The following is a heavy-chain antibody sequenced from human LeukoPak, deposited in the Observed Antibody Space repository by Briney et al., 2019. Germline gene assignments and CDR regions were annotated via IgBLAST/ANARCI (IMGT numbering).Heavy chain of an antibody. D-gene: IGHD2/OR15-2a*01. CDR1: GFTFSSYT. J-gene: IGHJ4*02. V-gene: IGHV3-21*01. CDR3: ARDYQYGYSTNWYHLAQIDY. Sequence: GGSLRLSRAASGFTFSSYTMNWVRQAPGKGLEWVSSISSSRSYIFYADSVKGRFTVSRDNAKNSLYLQMNSLRAEDTAIYYCARDYQYGYSTNWYHLAQIDYWGQGTLVTVSS. CDR2: ISSSRSYI.